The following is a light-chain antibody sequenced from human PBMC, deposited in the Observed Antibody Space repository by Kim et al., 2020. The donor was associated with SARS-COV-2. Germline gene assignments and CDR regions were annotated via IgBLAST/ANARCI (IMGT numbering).Light chain of an antibody. V-gene: IGLV3-21*01. J-gene: IGLJ2*01. CDR1: NIVSKS. CDR2: DDS. Sequence: SYELTQPPSVSVAPGKTATLTCGGNNIVSKSVHWYQQKTGQAPLLVVYDDSDRPSGIPERFSGSNSGNTATLTIGRVEAGDEADYYCQVWDGSSNQVIFGGGTQLTFL. CDR3: QVWDGSSNQVI.